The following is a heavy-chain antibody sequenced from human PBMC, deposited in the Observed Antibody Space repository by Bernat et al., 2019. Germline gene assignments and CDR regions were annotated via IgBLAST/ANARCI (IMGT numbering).Heavy chain of an antibody. J-gene: IGHJ4*02. CDR1: GFTFRSYG. V-gene: IGHV3-30*18. CDR3: AKGSGDSARGGFDY. CDR2: VSFDGNHK. Sequence: QVQLVESGGGVVQPGRSLSLSCAASGFTFRSYGMHWVRQAPGKGPEWAAVVSFDGNHKYCAETVRGRIIISRDESKNTLYMQMNSLRPEDTALYYCAKGSGDSARGGFDYWGQGTLVTVYS. D-gene: IGHD2-21*02.